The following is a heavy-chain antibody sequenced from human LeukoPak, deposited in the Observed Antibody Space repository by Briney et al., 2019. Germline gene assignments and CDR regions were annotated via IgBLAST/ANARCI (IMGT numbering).Heavy chain of an antibody. CDR3: ARATSTIFGVVRYWYFDL. CDR2: IYYSGST. J-gene: IGHJ2*01. CDR1: GGSISSYY. Sequence: PSETLSLTCTVSGGSISSYYWSWIRQPPGKGLEWIGYIYYSGSTNYNPSLKSRVTISVDTSKNQFSLKLSSVTAADTAVYYCARATSTIFGVVRYWYFDLWGRGTLVTVSS. D-gene: IGHD3-3*01. V-gene: IGHV4-59*01.